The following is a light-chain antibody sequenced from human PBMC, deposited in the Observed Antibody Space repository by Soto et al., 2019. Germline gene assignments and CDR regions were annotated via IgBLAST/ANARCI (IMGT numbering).Light chain of an antibody. Sequence: DIQMTQSPSSLSASVGDRVTITCRASQGIDNYLAWFQQKPGKAPRSLIYAASSSQTGVPSKFSGSGSGTDFILTISSLQPEDSATYYCQQYNSYPLNFGGGNKVEIK. V-gene: IGKV1-16*02. CDR1: QGIDNY. CDR3: QQYNSYPLN. J-gene: IGKJ4*01. CDR2: AAS.